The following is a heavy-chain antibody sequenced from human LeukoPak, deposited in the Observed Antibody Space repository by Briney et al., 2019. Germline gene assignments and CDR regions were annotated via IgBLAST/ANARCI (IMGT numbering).Heavy chain of an antibody. J-gene: IGHJ4*02. CDR1: GFXFSSYG. Sequence: GGSLRLSCAASGFXFSSYGIHWVRQAPGKGLEWVAVIWHDGSNKYYADSVKGRFTISRDNSKNTLYLQMNSLRAEDTAVYYCARGPDCSGGGCYFDGDGYYFDYWGQGTLVTVSS. CDR2: IWHDGSNK. CDR3: ARGPDCSGGGCYFDGDGYYFDY. D-gene: IGHD2-15*01. V-gene: IGHV3-33*01.